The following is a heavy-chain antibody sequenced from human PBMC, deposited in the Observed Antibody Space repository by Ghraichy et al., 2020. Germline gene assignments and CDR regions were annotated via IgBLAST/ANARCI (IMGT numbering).Heavy chain of an antibody. CDR1: GYTFTGYY. Sequence: ASVKVSCKTSGYTFTGYYMHWVRQAPGQGLEWVGRINPNSVGTNYAQKFQGRVTLTTDTSISTASMELTRLRSDDTAVYYCARAGVLPYFDYWGQGTLVTVS. CDR3: ARAGVLPYFDY. V-gene: IGHV1-2*06. D-gene: IGHD7-27*01. J-gene: IGHJ4*02. CDR2: INPNSVGT.